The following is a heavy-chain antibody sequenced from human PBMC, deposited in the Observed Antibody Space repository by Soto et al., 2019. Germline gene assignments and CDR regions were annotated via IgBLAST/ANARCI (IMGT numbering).Heavy chain of an antibody. D-gene: IGHD6-25*01. J-gene: IGHJ4*02. CDR1: GGTFSSYA. CDR3: AGAEGGGGYNGGY. Sequence: QVQLVQSGAEVKKPGSSVKVSCKASGGTFSSYAISWVRQAPGQGLEWMGGIIPIFGTANYAQKFQGRVTITADESTSTADRELGSLRSEDTAVYYWAGAEGGGGYNGGYWGQGTLVTVSS. CDR2: IIPIFGTA. V-gene: IGHV1-69*12.